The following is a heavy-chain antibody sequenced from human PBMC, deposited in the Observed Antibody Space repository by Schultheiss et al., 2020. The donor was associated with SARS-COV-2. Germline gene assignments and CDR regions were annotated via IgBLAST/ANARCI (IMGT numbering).Heavy chain of an antibody. V-gene: IGHV3-23*01. D-gene: IGHD3-22*01. Sequence: GESLKISCAASGFTFSSYAMSWVRQAPGKGLEWVSAISGSGGSTYYADSVKGRFTISRDNSKNTLYLQMNSLRVEDTAMYYCVRDDNFDVWGQGTMVTVSS. CDR2: ISGSGGST. J-gene: IGHJ3*01. CDR3: VRDDNFDV. CDR1: GFTFSSYA.